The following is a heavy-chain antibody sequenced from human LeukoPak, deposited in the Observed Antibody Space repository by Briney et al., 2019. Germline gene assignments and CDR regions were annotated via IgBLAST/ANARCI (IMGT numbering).Heavy chain of an antibody. V-gene: IGHV4-61*02. CDR1: GGSISSGSYY. Sequence: PSETLSLTCTVSGGSISSGSYYWSWIRQPAGKGLEWIGRIYTSGSTNYNPSLKSRVTISVDTSKNQFSLTLSSVTAADTAVYYCARRGEFWGRGTLVTVSS. D-gene: IGHD5-12*01. CDR3: ARRGEF. J-gene: IGHJ2*01. CDR2: IYTSGST.